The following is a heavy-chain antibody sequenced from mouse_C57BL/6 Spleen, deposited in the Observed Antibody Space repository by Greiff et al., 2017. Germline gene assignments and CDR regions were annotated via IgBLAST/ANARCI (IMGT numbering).Heavy chain of an antibody. CDR1: GFSLTSYG. Sequence: QVQLKQSGPGLVQPSQSLSITCTASGFSLTSYGVHWVRQSPGKGLEWLGVIWSGGSTDYNAAFISRLSISKDNSKSQVFFKMNSLQADDTAIYYCARNRDYYGSSSFAYWGQGTLVTVSA. D-gene: IGHD1-1*01. CDR2: IWSGGST. J-gene: IGHJ3*01. V-gene: IGHV2-2*01. CDR3: ARNRDYYGSSSFAY.